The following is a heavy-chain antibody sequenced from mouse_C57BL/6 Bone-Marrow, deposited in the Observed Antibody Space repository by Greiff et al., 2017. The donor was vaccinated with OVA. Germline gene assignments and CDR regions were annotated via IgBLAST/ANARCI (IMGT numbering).Heavy chain of an antibody. V-gene: IGHV1-59*01. CDR1: GYTFTSYG. Sequence: VQLQQSGAELARPGASVKLSCKASGYTFTSYGISWVKQRTGQGLEWIGVIDPSDSYTNYNQKFKGKATLTVDTSSSTAYMQLSSLTSEDSAVYYCARTFDYWGQGTTLTVSS. CDR2: IDPSDSYT. J-gene: IGHJ2*01. CDR3: ARTFDY.